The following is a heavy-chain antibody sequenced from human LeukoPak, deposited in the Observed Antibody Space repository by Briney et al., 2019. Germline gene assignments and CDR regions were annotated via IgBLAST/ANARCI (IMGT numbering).Heavy chain of an antibody. D-gene: IGHD6-19*01. CDR3: AKDGSSGWYPYFDY. V-gene: IGHV3-9*01. CDR2: ISWNSGSI. Sequence: PGGSLRLSCAASGFTFDDYAMHWVRQAPGKGLEWVSGISWNSGSIGYADSVKGRFTISRDNAKNSLYLQMNSLRAEDTALYYCAKDGSSGWYPYFDYWGQGTLVTVSS. J-gene: IGHJ4*02. CDR1: GFTFDDYA.